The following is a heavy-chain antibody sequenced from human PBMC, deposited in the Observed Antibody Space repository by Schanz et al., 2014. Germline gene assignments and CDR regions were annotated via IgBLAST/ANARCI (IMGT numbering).Heavy chain of an antibody. J-gene: IGHJ4*02. D-gene: IGHD6-19*01. V-gene: IGHV3-23*01. CDR1: GFSFSSYA. CDR3: AASSGWHPSTDY. CDR2: MNESHSTI. Sequence: EVQLLESGGGLVEPGGSLRLSCAASGFSFSSYAMGWVRQARGKGLEWVSAMNESHSTIYYADSVRGRFTISRDNAKSSLYLQMNSLRVEDTAVYYCAASSGWHPSTDYWGQGTLXTVSS.